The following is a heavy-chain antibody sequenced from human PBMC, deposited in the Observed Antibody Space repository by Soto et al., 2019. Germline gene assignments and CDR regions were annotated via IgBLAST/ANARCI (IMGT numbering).Heavy chain of an antibody. V-gene: IGHV3-30*18. Sequence: ESGGGVVQPGRSLRLSCAASGFTFSSYGMHWVRQAPGKGLEWVAVISYDGSNKYYADSVKGRFTISRDNSKNTLYLQMNSLRAEDTAVYYCAKAAGYAFDYWGQGTLVTVSS. D-gene: IGHD2-8*01. CDR1: GFTFSSYG. CDR2: ISYDGSNK. CDR3: AKAAGYAFDY. J-gene: IGHJ4*02.